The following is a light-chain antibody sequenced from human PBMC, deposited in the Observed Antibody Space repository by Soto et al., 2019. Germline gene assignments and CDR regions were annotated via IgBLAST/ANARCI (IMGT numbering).Light chain of an antibody. CDR3: CPYAGSYTSWV. V-gene: IGLV2-11*01. J-gene: IGLJ3*02. CDR1: SSDVGGYNY. CDR2: DVN. Sequence: QSALTQPRSVSGSPGQSVTISCTGTSSDVGGYNYVSWYQQHPGKAPKLMIYDVNKRPSGVPDRFSGSKSGNTASLTISGLQAEDEAAYYCCPYAGSYTSWVFGAGTKLTVL.